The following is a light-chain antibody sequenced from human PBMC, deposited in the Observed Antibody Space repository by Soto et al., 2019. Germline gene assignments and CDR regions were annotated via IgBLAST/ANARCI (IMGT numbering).Light chain of an antibody. CDR3: QQYYSFWT. CDR1: QSISTW. Sequence: DIHMTQSPSTLSASVGDRVTITCRASQSISTWLAWYQQKPGKAPKVLIYKASSLESGVPSRFSGSGSGTEFTLTISILQPDDFATYYCQQYYSFWTFGQGTKVEIK. J-gene: IGKJ1*01. CDR2: KAS. V-gene: IGKV1-5*03.